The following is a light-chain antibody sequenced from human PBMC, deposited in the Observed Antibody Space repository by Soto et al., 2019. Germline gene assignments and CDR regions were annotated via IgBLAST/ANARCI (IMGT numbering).Light chain of an antibody. CDR2: AAS. CDR1: QSISSY. Sequence: DIQMTQSPSSLSASVGDRVTITCRASQSISSYLKWYLQKPGKAPKLLIYAASSLPSGVPSRFSGSGSGTDFTLTISSLQPEDFATYYCQQSYSTPITFGQGTRLEIK. J-gene: IGKJ5*01. CDR3: QQSYSTPIT. V-gene: IGKV1-39*01.